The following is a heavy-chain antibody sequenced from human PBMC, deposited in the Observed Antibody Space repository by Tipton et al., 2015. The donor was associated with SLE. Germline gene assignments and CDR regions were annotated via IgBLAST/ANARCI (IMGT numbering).Heavy chain of an antibody. V-gene: IGHV4-34*01. J-gene: IGHJ4*02. CDR3: AIGMATTPFDY. CDR2: VSHRGTT. CDR1: GGTSRDYF. D-gene: IGHD5-24*01. Sequence: LRLSCAVYGGTSRDYFWSWIRQPPGKGLEWIGEVSHRGTTNYNPSLKSRVTISVDTSKNQFSLKLSSVTAADTAVYYCAIGMATTPFDYWGQGTLVTVSS.